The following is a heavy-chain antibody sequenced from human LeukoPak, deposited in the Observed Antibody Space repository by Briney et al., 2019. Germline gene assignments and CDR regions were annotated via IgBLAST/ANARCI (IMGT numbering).Heavy chain of an antibody. CDR1: GFTFSTYG. D-gene: IGHD6-13*01. J-gene: IGHJ4*02. CDR2: ISGSGGTT. CDR3: ARGGLTLVRGREVDY. Sequence: PGGSLRLSCAASGFTFSTYGITWVRQAPGKGLEWVSGISGSGGTTYYADSVRGRFTISRDNSKNTLYLQMNSLRDEDTAVYYCARGGLTLVRGREVDYWGQGTLVTVSS. V-gene: IGHV3-23*01.